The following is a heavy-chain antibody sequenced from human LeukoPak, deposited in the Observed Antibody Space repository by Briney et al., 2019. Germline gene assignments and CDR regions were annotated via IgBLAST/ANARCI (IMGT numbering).Heavy chain of an antibody. Sequence: SETLSLTCTVSGYSINSGYYWAWIRQPPGKGLPWIGSIYHSGSTYYNPSLKSRVTISIDTSKNQFSLKLSSVTAADTAVYYCARAGYCSSTSCYGYYYYYMDVWGKGTTVTISS. CDR2: IYHSGST. D-gene: IGHD2-2*01. CDR1: GYSINSGYY. CDR3: ARAGYCSSTSCYGYYYYYMDV. J-gene: IGHJ6*03. V-gene: IGHV4-38-2*02.